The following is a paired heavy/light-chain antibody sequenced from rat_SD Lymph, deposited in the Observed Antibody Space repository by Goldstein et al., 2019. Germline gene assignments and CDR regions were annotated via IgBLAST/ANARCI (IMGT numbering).Light chain of an antibody. J-gene: IGKJ5*01. Sequence: DIQMTQSPSVLSASVGDRVTLNCKASQNINKYLNWYQQKLGEAPKLLIYNTNNLQTGIPSRFSGSGSGTDFTLTISSLQPEDFATYFCFQHNSWPLTFGSGTKLEIK. V-gene: IGKV22S1*01. CDR2: NTN. CDR1: QNINKY. CDR3: FQHNSWPLT.
Heavy chain of an antibody. Sequence: EGQLVESGGGLVEPGRSLKLSCAASGFTFSNYVMDWVRQAPKKGLEWVASISTGGGNTYYPDSVKGRFTISRDNAKSTLYLQMNSLRSEDTATYYCAARAYYWGQGVMVTVSS. CDR1: GFTFSNYV. V-gene: IGHV5-25*01. CDR3: AARAYY. D-gene: IGHD4-1*01. CDR2: ISTGGGNT. J-gene: IGHJ2*01.